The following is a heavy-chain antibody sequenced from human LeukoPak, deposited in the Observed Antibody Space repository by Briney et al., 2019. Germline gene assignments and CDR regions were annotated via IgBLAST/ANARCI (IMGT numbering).Heavy chain of an antibody. Sequence: GGSLRLSCAASGLTFSSYWMHWVRQAPGKGLVWLSRIDIDGSSTRYADSVKGRFTISRDNAKNTLYLQMNSLRAEDTAVYYCAREGRGLGGYFDYWGQGTLVIVSS. CDR1: GLTFSSYW. V-gene: IGHV3-74*01. D-gene: IGHD3-16*01. CDR3: AREGRGLGGYFDY. CDR2: IDIDGSST. J-gene: IGHJ4*02.